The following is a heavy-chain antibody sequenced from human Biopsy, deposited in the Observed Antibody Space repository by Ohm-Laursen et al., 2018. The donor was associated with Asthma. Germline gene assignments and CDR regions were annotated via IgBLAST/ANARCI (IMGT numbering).Heavy chain of an antibody. J-gene: IGHJ4*02. CDR2: ILPMLGTA. D-gene: IGHD1-26*01. CDR3: ATPPVGSISYFDS. CDR1: GGTFSTFT. V-gene: IGHV1-69*01. Sequence: SSVKVSCKASGGTFSTFTITWVRQAPGQALEWMGGILPMLGTANYAQKFQGRVTITADESTNTAYMELSSLRSEDTAVYFCATPPVGSISYFDSWGQGTLVTVSS.